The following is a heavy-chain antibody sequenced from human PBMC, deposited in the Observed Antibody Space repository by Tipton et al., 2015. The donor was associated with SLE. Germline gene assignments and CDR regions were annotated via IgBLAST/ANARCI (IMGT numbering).Heavy chain of an antibody. J-gene: IGHJ4*02. V-gene: IGHV3-30*04. CDR3: ARAAYSSSPDC. CDR2: ISYDGTTE. D-gene: IGHD6-6*01. Sequence: RSLRLSCAASGFTFSTYAVYWVRQAPGKGLEWVAAISYDGTTESYADSVKGRFTISRDNSKNLLYLQMNSLRAEDTAIYYCARAAYSSSPDCWGQGTLVTVSS. CDR1: GFTFSTYA.